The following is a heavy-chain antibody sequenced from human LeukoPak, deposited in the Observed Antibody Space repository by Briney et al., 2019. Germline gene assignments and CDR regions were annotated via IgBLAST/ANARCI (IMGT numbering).Heavy chain of an antibody. CDR3: ARRRDGYNFDY. J-gene: IGHJ4*02. CDR1: GGSISSGGYS. Sequence: SQTLSLTRAVSGGSISSGGYSWSWIRQPPGKGLEWIGYIYHSGSTYYNPSLKSRVTISVDRSKNQFSLRLSSVTAADTAVYCCARRRDGYNFDYWGQGTLVTVSS. D-gene: IGHD5-24*01. CDR2: IYHSGST. V-gene: IGHV4-30-2*01.